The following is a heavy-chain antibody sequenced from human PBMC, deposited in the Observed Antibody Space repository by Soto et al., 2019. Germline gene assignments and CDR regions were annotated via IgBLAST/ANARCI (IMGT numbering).Heavy chain of an antibody. CDR2: IYYSGST. V-gene: IGHV4-30-4*01. D-gene: IGHD3-10*01. J-gene: IGHJ5*02. CDR3: ARGAASGRLLYWFDP. CDR1: GGSISSGDYY. Sequence: SETLSLTCTVSGGSISSGDYYWSWTRQPPGKGLEWIGYIYYSGSTYYNPSLKSRVTISVDTSKNQFSLKLSSVTAADTAVYYCARGAASGRLLYWFDPWGQGTLVTVSS.